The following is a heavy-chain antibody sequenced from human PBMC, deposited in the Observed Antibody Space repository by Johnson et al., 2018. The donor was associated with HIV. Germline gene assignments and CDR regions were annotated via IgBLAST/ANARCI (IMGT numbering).Heavy chain of an antibody. D-gene: IGHD3-3*01. V-gene: IGHV3-7*05. CDR3: AKDKREAAGTIFLHDAFDI. J-gene: IGHJ3*02. CDR1: GFTFDDYG. Sequence: VQLVESGGGVVRPGGSLRLSCAASGFTFDDYGMSWVRQAPGKGLEWVANIKQDGSEKYYADSVKGRFTISRDNAKNSLYLQMNSLRAEDTALYYCAKDKREAAGTIFLHDAFDIWGQGTMVTVSS. CDR2: IKQDGSEK.